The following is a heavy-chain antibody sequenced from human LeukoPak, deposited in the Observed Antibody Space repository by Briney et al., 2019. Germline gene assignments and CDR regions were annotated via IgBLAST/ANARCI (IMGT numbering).Heavy chain of an antibody. CDR3: ARPWGYDDYGDFQY. CDR1: GYRLTGSY. V-gene: IGHV1-2*02. D-gene: IGHD4-17*01. J-gene: IGHJ4*02. Sequence: ASVKVSCKASGYRLTGSYMHWVRQAPGRGLEWMGWINPNTGGTNYAQRFQGRVTMTRDTSITTFYMELSRLTSDDTAVYFCARPWGYDDYGDFQYWGQGTLITVSS. CDR2: INPNTGGT.